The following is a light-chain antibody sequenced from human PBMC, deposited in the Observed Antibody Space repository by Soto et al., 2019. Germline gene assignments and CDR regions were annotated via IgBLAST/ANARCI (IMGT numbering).Light chain of an antibody. Sequence: QSVLTQPPSASGTPGQRVTISCSGSSSNIGSNTVNWYQQLPGTAPKLLIYSNNQRPSGVPDRLSGSKSGTSASLAISGLQSEDEADYYCAAWDDILNGYVFGTGTKVTVL. CDR2: SNN. CDR1: SSNIGSNT. J-gene: IGLJ1*01. V-gene: IGLV1-44*01. CDR3: AAWDDILNGYV.